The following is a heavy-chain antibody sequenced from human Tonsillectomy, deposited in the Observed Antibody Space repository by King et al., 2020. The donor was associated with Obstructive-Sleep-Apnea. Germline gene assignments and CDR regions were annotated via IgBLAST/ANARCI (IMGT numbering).Heavy chain of an antibody. V-gene: IGHV3-30-3*01. J-gene: IGHJ2*01. CDR3: ARDRANWYFVL. Sequence: HWVRQAPGKGLEWVAAISHDESNKYYADSVKGRFTISRDNSRNTLYLQVDSLTTEDTALYYCARDRANWYFVLWGRGTLVTVSS. CDR2: ISHDESNK.